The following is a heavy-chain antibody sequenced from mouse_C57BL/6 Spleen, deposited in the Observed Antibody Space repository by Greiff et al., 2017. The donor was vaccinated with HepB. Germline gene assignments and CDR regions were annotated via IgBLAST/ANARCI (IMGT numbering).Heavy chain of an antibody. Sequence: EVQLQQSGPGLVKPSQSLSLTCSVTGYSIASGYYWNWIRQFPGNTLEWLGYISYDGSNNYNPSLKNRISITRDTSKNQFFLKLNSVTTEDTATYYCARGYYGGYFDYWGQGTTLTVSS. CDR1: GYSIASGYY. V-gene: IGHV3-6*01. J-gene: IGHJ2*01. D-gene: IGHD1-1*01. CDR3: ARGYYGGYFDY. CDR2: ISYDGSN.